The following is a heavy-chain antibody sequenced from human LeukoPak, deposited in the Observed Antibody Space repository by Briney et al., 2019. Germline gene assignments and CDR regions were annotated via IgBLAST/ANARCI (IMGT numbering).Heavy chain of an antibody. CDR1: GGSIRNDY. D-gene: IGHD3/OR15-3a*01. Sequence: SETLSLTCTVSGGSIRNDYWAWTWIRQPPGKGLEWIGFILDSGSTKYSPTLKSRVTMSLDSSNNQFSLNLRSVTAADTAIYYCARENRERTGYYGSFDPWGQGILVSVSS. V-gene: IGHV4-59*01. CDR3: ARENRERTGYYGSFDP. J-gene: IGHJ5*02. CDR2: ILDSGST.